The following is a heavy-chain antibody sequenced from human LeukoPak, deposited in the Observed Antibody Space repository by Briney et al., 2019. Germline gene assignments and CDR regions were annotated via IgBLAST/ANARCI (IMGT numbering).Heavy chain of an antibody. CDR2: INPSGNT. CDR1: GGSFSDYY. CDR3: ARATITIFGVVIISRPYYFDY. Sequence: SETLSLTCAVYGGSFSDYYWSWIRQPPGKGLEWIGEINPSGNTNYNPSLESRVTISVDTSKNQFSLKLSSVTAADTAVYYCARATITIFGVVIISRPYYFDYWGQGTLVTVSS. J-gene: IGHJ4*02. V-gene: IGHV4-34*01. D-gene: IGHD3-3*01.